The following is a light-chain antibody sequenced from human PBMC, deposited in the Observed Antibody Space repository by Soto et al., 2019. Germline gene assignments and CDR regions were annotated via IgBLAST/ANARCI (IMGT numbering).Light chain of an antibody. CDR1: YYVSNK. J-gene: IGKJ5*01. CDR3: KQYKEWPPFT. CDR2: GAS. V-gene: IGKV3-15*01. Sequence: EIVMTQSPPTLSVSPGETATLSCRASYYVSNKVASSQQKPGPPPRLLLFGASTRAPGVPARFSGSGSGTEFTLSIRSLPSEDFAVYYCKQYKEWPPFTFGQGTRLEIK.